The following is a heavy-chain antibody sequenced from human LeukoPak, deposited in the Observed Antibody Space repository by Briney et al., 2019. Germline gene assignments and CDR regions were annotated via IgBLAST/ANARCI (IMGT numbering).Heavy chain of an antibody. CDR3: AKNSERQWLVFRPAKYYFDY. V-gene: IGHV3-20*04. J-gene: IGHJ4*02. CDR2: INWNGGST. Sequence: AGGSLRLSCAASGFTFDDYGMSWVRQAPGKGLEWVSGINWNGGSTGYADSVKGRFTISRDNAKNSLYLQMNSLRAEDTAVYYCAKNSERQWLVFRPAKYYFDYWGQGTLVTVSS. D-gene: IGHD6-19*01. CDR1: GFTFDDYG.